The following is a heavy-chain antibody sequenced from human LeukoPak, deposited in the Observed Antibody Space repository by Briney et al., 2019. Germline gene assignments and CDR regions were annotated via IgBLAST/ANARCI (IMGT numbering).Heavy chain of an antibody. J-gene: IGHJ4*02. CDR1: GYTFTDYG. CDR3: TLTMQVY. D-gene: IGHD3-9*01. V-gene: IGHV1-18*01. CDR2: ISTYNGNT. Sequence: ASVTVSCKASGYTFTDYGISWVRQAPGQGLEWMGWISTYNGNTNYARNLQGRVTMTTDTSTSTAYMELRSLRSDDTAVYFCTLTMQVYWGQGTLVTVSS.